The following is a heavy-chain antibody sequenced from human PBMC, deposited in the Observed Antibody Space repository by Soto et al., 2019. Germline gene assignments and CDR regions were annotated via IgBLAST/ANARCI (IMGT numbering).Heavy chain of an antibody. CDR3: ARQFDSDTTGYYYAY. CDR2: IMPIFGSA. V-gene: IGHV1-69*13. J-gene: IGHJ4*02. CDR1: GGTFSRNT. Sequence: ASVKVSCKASGGTFSRNTISWVRQAPGQGLEWTGGIMPIFGSANYAQKFQGRVTITADENTRTVYMELSRLRSEDTAVYYCARQFDSDTTGYYYAYWGQGTLVTVSS. D-gene: IGHD3-22*01.